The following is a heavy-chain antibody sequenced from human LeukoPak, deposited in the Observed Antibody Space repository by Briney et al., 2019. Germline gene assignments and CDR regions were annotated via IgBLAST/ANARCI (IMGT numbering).Heavy chain of an antibody. CDR2: ISSSSSYI. Sequence: GSLRLSCAASGFTFSSYSMNWVRQAPGKGLEWVSSISSSSSYIYYADSVKGRFTISRDNAKNSLYLQMNSLRAEDTAVYYCARCPIVAAAGTGWFDPWGQGTLVTVSS. CDR1: GFTFSSYS. D-gene: IGHD6-13*01. J-gene: IGHJ5*02. V-gene: IGHV3-21*01. CDR3: ARCPIVAAAGTGWFDP.